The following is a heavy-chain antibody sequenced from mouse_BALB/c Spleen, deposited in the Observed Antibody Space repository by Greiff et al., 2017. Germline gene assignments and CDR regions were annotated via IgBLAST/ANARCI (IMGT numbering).Heavy chain of an antibody. CDR1: GFNIKDTY. Sequence: VHVKQSGAELVKPGASVKLSCTASGFNIKDTYMHWVKQRPEQGLEWIGRIDPANGNTKYDPKFQGKATITADTSSNTAYLQLSSLTSEDTAVYYCARDNPGDAMDYWGQGTSVTVSS. D-gene: IGHD1-3*01. CDR3: ARDNPGDAMDY. CDR2: IDPANGNT. V-gene: IGHV14-3*02. J-gene: IGHJ4*01.